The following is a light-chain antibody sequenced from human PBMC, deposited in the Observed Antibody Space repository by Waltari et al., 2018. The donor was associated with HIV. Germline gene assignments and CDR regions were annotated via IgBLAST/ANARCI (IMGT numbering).Light chain of an antibody. CDR2: GPS. CDR3: QQYNEWPRT. Sequence: EIVMTQSPATLSVSPGERATLSCRASQSVSNNLAWYQQKPGHAPRLLIYGPSTRATGTPARFSASGSGTEFPLTISSLQSEDFAIYYCQQYNEWPRTFGQGTKVEIK. V-gene: IGKV3-15*01. J-gene: IGKJ1*01. CDR1: QSVSNN.